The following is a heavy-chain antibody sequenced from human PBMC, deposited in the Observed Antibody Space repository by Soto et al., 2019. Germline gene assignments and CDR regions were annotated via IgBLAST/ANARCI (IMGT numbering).Heavy chain of an antibody. CDR1: GGSISSSSYY. CDR3: ARNVGDILTGYTTNYFYYYMDV. J-gene: IGHJ6*03. Sequence: QLQLQESGPGLVKPSETLSLTCTVSGGSISSSSYYWGWIRQPPGKGLEWIGNIYYSGSTYYNPSLKSRVTISVDTSKNQFSLKLSSVTAADTAVYYCARNVGDILTGYTTNYFYYYMDVWGKGTTVTVSS. D-gene: IGHD3-9*01. CDR2: IYYSGST. V-gene: IGHV4-39*01.